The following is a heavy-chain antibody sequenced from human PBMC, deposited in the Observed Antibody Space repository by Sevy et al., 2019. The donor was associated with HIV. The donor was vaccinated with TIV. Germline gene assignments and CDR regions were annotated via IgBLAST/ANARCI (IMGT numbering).Heavy chain of an antibody. J-gene: IGHJ6*02. V-gene: IGHV4-59*12. CDR3: AGGWDILTGYPYYYGMDV. Sequence: SETLSLTCTVSGGSISSYYWSWIRQPPGKGLEWIGYIYYSGSTNYNPSLKSRVTISVDTSKNQFSLKLRSVTAADTAVYYCAGGWDILTGYPYYYGMDVWGQGTTVTVSS. D-gene: IGHD3-9*01. CDR2: IYYSGST. CDR1: GGSISSYY.